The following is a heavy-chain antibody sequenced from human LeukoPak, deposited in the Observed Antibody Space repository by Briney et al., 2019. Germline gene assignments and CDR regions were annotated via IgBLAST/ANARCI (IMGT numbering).Heavy chain of an antibody. CDR1: AFTFSSYG. Sequence: GGSLRLSCAASAFTFSSYGMHWVRQAPGKGLEWVVYIQYDRTNEQYAHSVKGRFRISRDNSNNILYLQMNSLRTEDTAVYYCAKDRCSNGIGCYYYYMEVWGKGTTVTISS. D-gene: IGHD2-8*01. J-gene: IGHJ6*03. CDR3: AKDRCSNGIGCYYYYMEV. V-gene: IGHV3-30*02. CDR2: IQYDRTNE.